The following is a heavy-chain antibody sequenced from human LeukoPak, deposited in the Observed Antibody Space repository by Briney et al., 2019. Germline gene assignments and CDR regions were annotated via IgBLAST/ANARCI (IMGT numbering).Heavy chain of an antibody. Sequence: PSGTLSLTCAVSGGSISSSNWWRWVRPPPGKGLEWIGEIYHSGSTNYNPSLKGRVTISVDKSKNQFSLKLTSVTAADTAVYYCARETAELGRSFDYWGQGAQVTVSS. D-gene: IGHD6-6*01. CDR1: GGSISSSNW. J-gene: IGHJ4*02. CDR3: ARETAELGRSFDY. CDR2: IYHSGST. V-gene: IGHV4-4*02.